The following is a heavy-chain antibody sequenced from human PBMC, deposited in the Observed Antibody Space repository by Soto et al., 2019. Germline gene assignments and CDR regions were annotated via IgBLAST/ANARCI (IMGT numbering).Heavy chain of an antibody. Sequence: PGGSLRLSCAASGFTFDDYAMHWVRQAPGKGLEWVSGVSWNSGSIGYADSVKGRFTISRDNAKNSLYLQMNSLRAEDTALYYCAKEVYCSGGSCSHIVATTIVVFDYWGQGTLVTVSS. D-gene: IGHD2-15*01. V-gene: IGHV3-9*01. CDR1: GFTFDDYA. J-gene: IGHJ4*02. CDR3: AKEVYCSGGSCSHIVATTIVVFDY. CDR2: VSWNSGSI.